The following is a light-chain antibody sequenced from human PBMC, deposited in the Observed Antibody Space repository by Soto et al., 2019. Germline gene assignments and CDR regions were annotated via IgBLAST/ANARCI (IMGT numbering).Light chain of an antibody. CDR3: QQGYNTPLT. J-gene: IGKJ4*01. CDR2: GAS. Sequence: DIQITQSPSSLSVSVGDRVTITCRASQSISSYLNWYQQKPGKAPNVLIYGASSLQSGVPSRFSGSGSGTDFTLTISSLQPEDFATYYCQQGYNTPLTFGGGTKVDIK. CDR1: QSISSY. V-gene: IGKV1-39*01.